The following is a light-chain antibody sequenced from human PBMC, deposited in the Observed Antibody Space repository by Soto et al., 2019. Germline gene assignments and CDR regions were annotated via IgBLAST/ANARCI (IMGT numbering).Light chain of an antibody. CDR3: SSFAGSNNVV. CDR1: SSDVGSYDH. J-gene: IGLJ3*02. CDR2: DVR. V-gene: IGLV2-8*01. Sequence: QSALTQPPSASGSPGQSVTISCAGTSSDVGSYDHVSWYQQHPGKAPKLLIYDVRKRPSGVPDRFSGSKSGNAVSLTVSGLQTEDEADCYCSSFAGSNNVVFGGCIKLTVL.